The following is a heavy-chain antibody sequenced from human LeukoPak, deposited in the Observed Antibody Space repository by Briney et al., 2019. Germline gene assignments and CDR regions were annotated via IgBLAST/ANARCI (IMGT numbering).Heavy chain of an antibody. J-gene: IGHJ6*03. Sequence: SETLFLTCSVSDDTITMYYWTWIRQPPGKGLEWIGDVYHTGSTNFNPSLNGRVSISRDTTKNLFSMRLRSVTAADTAVYFCARGRVSSSTWYSTYYYYFYMDVWGKGTTVTVSS. CDR1: DDTITMYY. CDR2: VYHTGST. V-gene: IGHV4-59*01. D-gene: IGHD1-1*01. CDR3: ARGRVSSSTWYSTYYYYFYMDV.